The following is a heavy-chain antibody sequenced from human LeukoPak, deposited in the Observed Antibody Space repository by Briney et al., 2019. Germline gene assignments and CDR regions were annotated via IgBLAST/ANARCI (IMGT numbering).Heavy chain of an antibody. D-gene: IGHD4-17*01. CDR3: AKRPSDYGDYVSYFDY. J-gene: IGHJ4*02. CDR2: IKEDGSAK. CDR1: GFTFSKSW. V-gene: IGHV3-7*01. Sequence: GGSLRLSCAASGFTFSKSWMSWVRQTPEKGLEWVANIKEDGSAKYHADSVKGRFTISRDNAKNSLYLQMNSLRAEDTAIYYCAKRPSDYGDYVSYFDYWGQRTLVTVSS.